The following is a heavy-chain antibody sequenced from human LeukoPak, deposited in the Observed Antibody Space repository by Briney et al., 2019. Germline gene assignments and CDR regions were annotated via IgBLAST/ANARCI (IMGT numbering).Heavy chain of an antibody. CDR2: INHSGST. J-gene: IGHJ4*02. V-gene: IGHV4-34*01. CDR3: ARGRRYNGSGSFLPFFDY. D-gene: IGHD3-10*01. Sequence: SETLSLTCAVYGGSLSGYYWDWIRQPPGKGLEWIGEINHSGSTNYNPSLKSRVTVSVDTSKNQFSLKLSSVTAADTAVYYCARGRRYNGSGSFLPFFDYWGQGTLVTVSS. CDR1: GGSLSGYY.